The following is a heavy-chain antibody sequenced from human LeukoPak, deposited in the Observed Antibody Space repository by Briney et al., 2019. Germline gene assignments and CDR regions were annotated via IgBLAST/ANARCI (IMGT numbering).Heavy chain of an antibody. D-gene: IGHD6-19*01. Sequence: PGGSLRLSCVASGFTFSSYVMHWVRQPTGKGLEWVSGIGTAGETYYLGSVKGRFTISRENARNSLYLQMNSLTDGDTAMYYCAREGYSSGRAPAFDIWGQGTTVTVSS. CDR1: GFTFSSYV. CDR2: IGTAGET. CDR3: AREGYSSGRAPAFDI. J-gene: IGHJ3*02. V-gene: IGHV3-13*01.